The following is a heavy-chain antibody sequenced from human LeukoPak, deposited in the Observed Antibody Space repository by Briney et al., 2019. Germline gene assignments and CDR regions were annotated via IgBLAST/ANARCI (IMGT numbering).Heavy chain of an antibody. D-gene: IGHD3-22*01. V-gene: IGHV4-30-2*01. CDR2: IYHSGST. J-gene: IGHJ4*02. CDR1: GGSISSGGYS. Sequence: PSQTLSLTCAVSGGSISSGGYSWSWIRQPPGKGLEWIGYIYHSGSTYYNPSLKSRVTISVDRSKNQFSLKLSSVTAADTAVYYCARARYYYDSSGYPRMYYFDYWGQGTLVTVSS. CDR3: ARARYYYDSSGYPRMYYFDY.